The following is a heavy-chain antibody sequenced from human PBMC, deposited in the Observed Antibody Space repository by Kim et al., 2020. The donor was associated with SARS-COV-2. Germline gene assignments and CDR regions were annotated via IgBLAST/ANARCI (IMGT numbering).Heavy chain of an antibody. V-gene: IGHV4-30-4*01. CDR3: ARARGSGYAGI. CDR2: IYYSGST. Sequence: SETLSLTCTVSGGSISSGDYYWSWIRQPPGKGLEWIGYIYYSGSTYYNPSLKSRVTISVDTSKNQFSLKLSSVTAADTAVYYCARARGSGYAGIWGQGTMVTVSS. J-gene: IGHJ3*02. CDR1: GGSISSGDYY. D-gene: IGHD3-16*01.